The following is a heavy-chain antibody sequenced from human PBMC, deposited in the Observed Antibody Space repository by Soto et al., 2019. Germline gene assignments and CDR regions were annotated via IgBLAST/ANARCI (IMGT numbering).Heavy chain of an antibody. V-gene: IGHV1-46*01. CDR2: INPSGGST. Sequence: ASVKVSCKASGYTFTSYYMHWVRQAPGQGLEWMGIINPSGGSTSYAQKFQGRVTMTRDTSTSTVYMELSSLRSEDTAVYYCAREPSFALDSSGWYDYWGQGTLVTVSS. J-gene: IGHJ4*02. D-gene: IGHD6-19*01. CDR3: AREPSFALDSSGWYDY. CDR1: GYTFTSYY.